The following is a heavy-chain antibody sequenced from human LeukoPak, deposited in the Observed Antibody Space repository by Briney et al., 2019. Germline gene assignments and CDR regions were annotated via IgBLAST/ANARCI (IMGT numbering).Heavy chain of an antibody. D-gene: IGHD6-13*01. Sequence: SETLSLTCTVSGYSISSGYYWGWIRQPPGKGLEWIGSIYHSGSTYYNPSLKSRVTISVDTSKNQFSLKVSSVTAADTAIYYCARGDGVEMYTSSWYAFHYWGQGILVTVSS. J-gene: IGHJ4*02. CDR2: IYHSGST. CDR1: GYSISSGYY. CDR3: ARGDGVEMYTSSWYAFHY. V-gene: IGHV4-38-2*02.